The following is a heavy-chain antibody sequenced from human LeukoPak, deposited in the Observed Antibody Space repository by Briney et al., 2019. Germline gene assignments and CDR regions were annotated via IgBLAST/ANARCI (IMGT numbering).Heavy chain of an antibody. V-gene: IGHV3-23*01. CDR2: ISGSGGST. CDR1: GFTFSSYA. Sequence: GGSLRLSCAASGFTFSSYAMSWVRQAPGKGLEWVSAISGSGGSTYYADSVKGRFTISRDNSKNTLYLQMNSLRAEGTAVYYCAKFSGFSGVLIYWGQGTLVTVSS. D-gene: IGHD3-10*01. CDR3: AKFSGFSGVLIY. J-gene: IGHJ4*02.